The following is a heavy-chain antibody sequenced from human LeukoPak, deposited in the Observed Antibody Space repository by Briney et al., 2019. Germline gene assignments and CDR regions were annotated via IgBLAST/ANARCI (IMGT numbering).Heavy chain of an antibody. CDR2: MSPNSGNT. V-gene: IGHV1-8*03. Sequence: ASVKVSCKASGYTFTSYDINWVRQATGQGLEWMGWMSPNSGNTGYAQKFQGRVTITRNTSISTAYMELSSLRSEDTAVYYCARGFKLNSGSYWGDYYYYYMDVWGKGTTVTVS. CDR1: GYTFTSYD. D-gene: IGHD1-26*01. J-gene: IGHJ6*03. CDR3: ARGFKLNSGSYWGDYYYYYMDV.